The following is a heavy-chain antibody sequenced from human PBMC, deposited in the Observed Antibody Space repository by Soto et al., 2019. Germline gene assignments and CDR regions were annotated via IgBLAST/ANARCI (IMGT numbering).Heavy chain of an antibody. CDR2: IYYSGST. D-gene: IGHD5-12*01. V-gene: IGHV4-59*01. CDR1: GGSISSYY. CDR3: ARLGKRWLQSGAGSFDY. Sequence: PSETLSLTCTVSGGSISSYYWSWIRQPPGKGLEWIGYIYYSGSTNYNPSLKSRVTISVDTSKNQFSLKLSSVTAADTAVYYCARLGKRWLQSGAGSFDYWGQGTLVTVSS. J-gene: IGHJ4*02.